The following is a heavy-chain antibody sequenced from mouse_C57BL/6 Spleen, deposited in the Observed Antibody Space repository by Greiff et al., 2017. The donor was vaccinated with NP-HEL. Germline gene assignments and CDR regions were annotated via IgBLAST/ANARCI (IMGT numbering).Heavy chain of an antibody. CDR1: GFTFSSYG. V-gene: IGHV5-6*01. Sequence: EVHLVESGGDLVKPGGSLKLSCAASGFTFSSYGMSWVRQTPDKRLEWVATISSGGSYTYYPDSVKGRFTISRDNAKNTLYLQMSSLKSEDTAMYYCARQETTLCGYFDYWGQGTTLTVSS. J-gene: IGHJ2*01. D-gene: IGHD6-5*01. CDR2: ISSGGSYT. CDR3: ARQETTLCGYFDY.